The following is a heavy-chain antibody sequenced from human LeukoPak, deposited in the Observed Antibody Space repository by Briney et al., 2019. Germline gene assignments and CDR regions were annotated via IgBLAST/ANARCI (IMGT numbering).Heavy chain of an antibody. J-gene: IGHJ4*02. Sequence: PSETLSLTCTVSGGPISSYWSWIRQPAGKGLEWIGRVYCSGSTDYNPSLKSRVTMSIDTSKNQFSLMLSSVTAADTAVYYCAKRGPYYYGSGSYYKGAQYYFDSWGQGPLVTVSS. V-gene: IGHV4-4*07. CDR1: GGPISSY. D-gene: IGHD3-10*01. CDR2: VYCSGST. CDR3: AKRGPYYYGSGSYYKGAQYYFDS.